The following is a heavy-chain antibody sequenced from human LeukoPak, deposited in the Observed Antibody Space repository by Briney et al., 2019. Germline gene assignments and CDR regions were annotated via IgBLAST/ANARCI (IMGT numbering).Heavy chain of an antibody. V-gene: IGHV3-30*18. J-gene: IGHJ4*02. Sequence: AGGSLRLSCAASGFTFSSYGMHWVRQAPGKGLEWVAVISYDGSNKYYADSVKGRLTISGDNSKNTLYLQMNSLRAEDTAVYYCAKDRSTMIVVGNFDYWGQGTLVTVSS. D-gene: IGHD3-22*01. CDR1: GFTFSSYG. CDR3: AKDRSTMIVVGNFDY. CDR2: ISYDGSNK.